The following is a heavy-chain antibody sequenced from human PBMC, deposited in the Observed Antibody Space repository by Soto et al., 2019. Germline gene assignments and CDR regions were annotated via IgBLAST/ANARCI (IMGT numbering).Heavy chain of an antibody. J-gene: IGHJ4*02. Sequence: GGSLRLSCAASGFTFSSYSMNWVRQAPGKGLEWVSSISSSSSYIYYADSVKGRFTISRDNAKNSLYLQMNSLRAEDTAVYYCARENPVATITLGYWGQGTLVTVSS. D-gene: IGHD5-12*01. CDR2: ISSSSSYI. V-gene: IGHV3-21*01. CDR1: GFTFSSYS. CDR3: ARENPVATITLGY.